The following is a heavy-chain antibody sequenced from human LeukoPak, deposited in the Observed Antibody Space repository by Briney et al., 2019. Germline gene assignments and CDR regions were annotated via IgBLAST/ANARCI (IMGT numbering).Heavy chain of an antibody. CDR3: AKAQGVIVGAADYMDV. D-gene: IGHD1-26*01. V-gene: IGHV3-23*01. Sequence: GGSLRLSCAASGFTFNEYAMNWVRQAPGKGLEWVSGIIGGGSTYYADSVKGRFTISRDNSKNTMSMEMNSLRVEDTGVYYCAKAQGVIVGAADYMDVWGKGTTVTVSS. J-gene: IGHJ6*03. CDR2: IIGGGST. CDR1: GFTFNEYA.